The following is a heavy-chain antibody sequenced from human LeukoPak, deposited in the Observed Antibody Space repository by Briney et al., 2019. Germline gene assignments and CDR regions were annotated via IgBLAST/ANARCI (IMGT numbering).Heavy chain of an antibody. D-gene: IGHD3-3*01. Sequence: PGGSLRLSCVASGFTFGKYWMSWVRQAPGKGLEWVANIKLDRSEKNYVDSVKGRFTISRDNTKNSLYLQMNSLRVEDTAVFYCARDQYDTWSRRGNFDSWGQGTLVTVSS. CDR1: GFTFGKYW. CDR2: IKLDRSEK. CDR3: ARDQYDTWSRRGNFDS. V-gene: IGHV3-7*03. J-gene: IGHJ4*02.